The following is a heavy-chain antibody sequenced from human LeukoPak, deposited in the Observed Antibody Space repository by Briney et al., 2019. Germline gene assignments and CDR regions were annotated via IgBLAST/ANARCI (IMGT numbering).Heavy chain of an antibody. Sequence: GASVKVSCKASGYTFTGYYMHWVRQAPGQGLEWMGRINPNSGGTNYAQKFQGRVTMTRDTSISTAYMELSRLRSDGTAVYYCARTSINPQWLASTNWFDPWGQGTLVTVSS. CDR2: INPNSGGT. CDR3: ARTSINPQWLASTNWFDP. D-gene: IGHD6-19*01. CDR1: GYTFTGYY. J-gene: IGHJ5*02. V-gene: IGHV1-2*06.